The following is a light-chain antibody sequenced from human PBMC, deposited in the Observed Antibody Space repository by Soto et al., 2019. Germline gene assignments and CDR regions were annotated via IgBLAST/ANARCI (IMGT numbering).Light chain of an antibody. Sequence: DIQMTQSPSSLSASVGDRVTITCRASQGIRNYLAWFQQKPGQAPKSLIFAAFTLQNGVPSKFSGSGAGTDFTLTISSLQPEDSATYFGQQYNSLPYTFGQGTKLEIK. V-gene: IGKV1-16*02. CDR3: QQYNSLPYT. CDR2: AAF. CDR1: QGIRNY. J-gene: IGKJ2*01.